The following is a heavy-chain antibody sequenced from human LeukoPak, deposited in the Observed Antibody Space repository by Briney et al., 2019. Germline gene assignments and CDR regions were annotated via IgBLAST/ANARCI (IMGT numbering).Heavy chain of an antibody. Sequence: GGSLRLSCAASGFTFNNSWMSWVRQAPGKGLEWVAVISYDGSNKYYADSVKGRFTISRDNSKNTLYLQMNSLRAEDTAVYYCAKGIAVADFDYWGQGTLVTVSS. J-gene: IGHJ4*02. D-gene: IGHD6-19*01. CDR1: GFTFNNSW. CDR2: ISYDGSNK. CDR3: AKGIAVADFDY. V-gene: IGHV3-30*18.